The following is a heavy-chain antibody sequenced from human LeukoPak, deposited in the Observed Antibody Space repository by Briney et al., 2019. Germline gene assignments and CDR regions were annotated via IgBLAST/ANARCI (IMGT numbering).Heavy chain of an antibody. D-gene: IGHD1-1*01. V-gene: IGHV4-61*01. CDR1: GGSVSSGSYY. J-gene: IGHJ5*02. CDR2: IYYSGST. Sequence: SETLSLTCTVSGGSVSSGSYYWSWIRQPPGKGLEWIGYIYYSGSTNYNPSLKSRVTISVDTSKNQFSLKLSSVTAADTAVYYCARFSRGTDNWFDPWGQGTLVTVSS. CDR3: ARFSRGTDNWFDP.